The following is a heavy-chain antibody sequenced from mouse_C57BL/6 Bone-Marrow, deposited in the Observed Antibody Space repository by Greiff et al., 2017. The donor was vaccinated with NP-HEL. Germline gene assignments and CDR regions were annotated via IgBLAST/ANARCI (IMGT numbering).Heavy chain of an antibody. CDR2: INPGSGGT. Sequence: QVQLQQSGAELVRPGTSVKVSCKASGYAFTNYLIEWVKQRPGQGLEWIGVINPGSGGTNYNEKFKGKATLTADKSSSTAYMQLSSLTSEDSAGYFCARGYCSSYAWFAYWGQGTLVTVSA. CDR3: ARGYCSSYAWFAY. D-gene: IGHD1-1*01. J-gene: IGHJ3*01. V-gene: IGHV1-54*01. CDR1: GYAFTNYL.